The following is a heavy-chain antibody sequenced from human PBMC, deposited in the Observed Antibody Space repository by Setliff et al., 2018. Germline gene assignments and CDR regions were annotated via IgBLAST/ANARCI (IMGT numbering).Heavy chain of an antibody. V-gene: IGHV1-69*13. D-gene: IGHD3-22*01. Sequence: SVKVSCKASGGTFGSSALSWVRQAPGQGLEWMGGIIPMFDTGIYAEKFQGRVTLSADESTSTVYMELTRLRPEDTAIYYCARDKADYYDLSGYSGPSDFWGPGPLVTVSS. J-gene: IGHJ4*01. CDR1: GGTFGSSA. CDR3: ARDKADYYDLSGYSGPSDF. CDR2: IIPMFDTG.